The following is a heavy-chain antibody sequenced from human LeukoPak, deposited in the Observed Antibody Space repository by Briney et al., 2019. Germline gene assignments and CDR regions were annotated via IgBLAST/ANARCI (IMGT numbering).Heavy chain of an antibody. CDR3: ARSPTYSSGWYFDY. D-gene: IGHD6-19*01. Sequence: PGGSLRLSCAASGFTFSSYAMHWVRQAPGKGLEWVAVISYDGSNKYYADSVKGRFTISRDNSKNTLYLQMNSLRAEDTAVYYCARSPTYSSGWYFDYRGQGTLVTVSS. J-gene: IGHJ4*02. V-gene: IGHV3-30*04. CDR1: GFTFSSYA. CDR2: ISYDGSNK.